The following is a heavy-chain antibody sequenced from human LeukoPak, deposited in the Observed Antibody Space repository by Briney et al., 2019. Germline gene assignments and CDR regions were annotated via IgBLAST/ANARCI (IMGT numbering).Heavy chain of an antibody. CDR2: ISWNSGSI. CDR3: AKDYAPITMVRGVDY. CDR1: GFTFDDYA. Sequence: GGSLRLSCAVSGFTFDDYAMHWVRQAPGKGLEWVSGISWNSGSIGYADSVKSRFTISRDNAKNSLYLQMNSLRAEVTALYYCAKDYAPITMVRGVDYWGQGTLVTVSS. D-gene: IGHD3-10*01. J-gene: IGHJ4*02. V-gene: IGHV3-9*01.